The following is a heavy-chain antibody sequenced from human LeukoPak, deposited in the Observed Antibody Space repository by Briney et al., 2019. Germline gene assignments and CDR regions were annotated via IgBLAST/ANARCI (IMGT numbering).Heavy chain of an antibody. J-gene: IGHJ2*01. CDR3: ARDQGYSSSWYDWYLDL. V-gene: IGHV1-46*01. CDR1: GYTFTSYY. D-gene: IGHD6-13*01. Sequence: ASVKVSCKASGYTFTSYYMHWVRQAPGQGLEWMGIINPSGGSTSYAQKFQGRVTMTRDTSTSTVYMELSSLRSEDTAVYYCARDQGYSSSWYDWYLDLWGRGTLVIVSS. CDR2: INPSGGST.